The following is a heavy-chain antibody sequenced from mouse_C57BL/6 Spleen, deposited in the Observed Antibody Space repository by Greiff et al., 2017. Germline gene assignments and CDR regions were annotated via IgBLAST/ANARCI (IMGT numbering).Heavy chain of an antibody. J-gene: IGHJ1*03. Sequence: VQLQQSGPELVKPGASVKISCKASGYSFTDYNMNWVKQSNGKSLEWIGVLNPNYGTTSYNQKFKGKATLTVDQSSSTAYMQLNSLASEDSAVYYCAREVSKRGYFDVWGTGTTVTVSS. CDR1: GYSFTDYN. D-gene: IGHD1-3*01. V-gene: IGHV1-39*01. CDR3: AREVSKRGYFDV. CDR2: LNPNYGTT.